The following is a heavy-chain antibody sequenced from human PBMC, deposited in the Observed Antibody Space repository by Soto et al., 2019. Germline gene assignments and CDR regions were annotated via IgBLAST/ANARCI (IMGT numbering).Heavy chain of an antibody. CDR1: GFTFSSYG. CDR2: IWYDGSNK. Sequence: QVQLVESGGGVVQPGRSLRLSCAASGFTFSSYGMHWVRQAPGKGLEWVAVIWYDGSNKYYADSVKGRFTISRDNSKNTLYLQRNSLRGEDTAVYYCARDRVGVPPYYYYYYGMDVWGQGTTVTVSS. D-gene: IGHD2-8*01. J-gene: IGHJ6*02. V-gene: IGHV3-33*01. CDR3: ARDRVGVPPYYYYYYGMDV.